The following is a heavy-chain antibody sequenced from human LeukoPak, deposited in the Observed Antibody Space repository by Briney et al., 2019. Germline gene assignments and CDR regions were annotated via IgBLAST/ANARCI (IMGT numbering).Heavy chain of an antibody. CDR3: AKGGYYYYYYMDV. V-gene: IGHV3-74*01. CDR1: GFTFSSYW. J-gene: IGHJ6*03. Sequence: GGSLRLSCAASGFTFSSYWMYWVRHPPGKGLVWVSRIKTDGSSTSYADSVKGRFTISRDNSKNSLYLQMNSLRTEDTALYYCAKGGYYYYYYMDVWGKGTTVTVSS. CDR2: IKTDGSST. D-gene: IGHD3-16*01.